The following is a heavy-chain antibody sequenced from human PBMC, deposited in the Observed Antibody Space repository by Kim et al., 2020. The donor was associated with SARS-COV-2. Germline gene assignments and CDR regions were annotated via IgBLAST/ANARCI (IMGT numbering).Heavy chain of an antibody. J-gene: IGHJ4*02. CDR2: IYYSGST. Sequence: SETLSLTCTVTGGSISSYYWSWIRQPPGKGLEWIGYIYYSGSTNSNPSLKSRVTISVDTSKNQFSLKWSPVTGADTAVYYCASYSRSWSYFDYWGQGTLVTVSS. CDR3: ASYSRSWSYFDY. CDR1: GGSISSYY. V-gene: IGHV4-59*08. D-gene: IGHD6-13*01.